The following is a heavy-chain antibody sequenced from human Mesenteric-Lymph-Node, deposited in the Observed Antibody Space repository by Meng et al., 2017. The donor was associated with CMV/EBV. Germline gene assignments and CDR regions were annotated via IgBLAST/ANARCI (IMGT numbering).Heavy chain of an antibody. CDR1: GGSICSSNW. D-gene: IGHD5-12*01. CDR2: IYHSGST. V-gene: IGHV4-4*02. CDR3: ARRYSGYDYPFDY. Sequence: AVAGGSICSSNWWSWVRQPPGKGLEWIGEIYHSGSTNYNPSLKSRITISVDKSKNQFSLKLSSVTAADTAVYYCARRYSGYDYPFDYWGQGALVTVSS. J-gene: IGHJ4*02.